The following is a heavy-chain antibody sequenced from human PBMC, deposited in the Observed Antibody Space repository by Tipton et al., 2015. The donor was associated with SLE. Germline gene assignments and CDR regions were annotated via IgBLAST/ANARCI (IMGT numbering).Heavy chain of an antibody. D-gene: IGHD3-3*01. CDR2: IYYSGST. CDR1: GGSISSGGYY. Sequence: TLSLTCTVSGGSISSGGYYWSWIRQHPGKGLEWIGYIYYSGSTYYNPSLKSRVTISVDTSKNLFSMKLASVTAADTAVYYCARDITDYMFSFHIWGQGTMVTVSS. CDR3: ARDITDYMFSFHI. V-gene: IGHV4-31*03. J-gene: IGHJ3*02.